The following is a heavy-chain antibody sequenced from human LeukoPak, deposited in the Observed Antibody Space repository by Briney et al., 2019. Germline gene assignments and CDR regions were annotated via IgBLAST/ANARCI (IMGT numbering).Heavy chain of an antibody. D-gene: IGHD4-17*01. Sequence: GGSLRLSCAASGFTFSSYSMNWVRQAPGKGLEWVSSISSSSSYIYYADSVKGRFTISRDNAKNSLYLQMNSLRAEDTAMYYCARVDDYGDYGHFDYWGQGTLVTVSS. J-gene: IGHJ4*02. CDR1: GFTFSSYS. CDR2: ISSSSSYI. CDR3: ARVDDYGDYGHFDY. V-gene: IGHV3-21*01.